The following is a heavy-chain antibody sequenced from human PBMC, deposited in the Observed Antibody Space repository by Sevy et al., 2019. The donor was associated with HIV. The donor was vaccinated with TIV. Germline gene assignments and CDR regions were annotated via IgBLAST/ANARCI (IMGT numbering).Heavy chain of an antibody. J-gene: IGHJ6*02. D-gene: IGHD5-18*01. CDR3: ARDGDTAMGGYYGMDV. CDR1: GFTFSDYY. CDR2: ISGSGSTI. Sequence: GESLKISCAASGFTFSDYYMSWIRQAPGKGLEWVSYISGSGSTIYYADSVKGRFTISRENAKNSLYLQMNSLRAEDTAVYYCARDGDTAMGGYYGMDVWGQGTTVTVSS. V-gene: IGHV3-11*01.